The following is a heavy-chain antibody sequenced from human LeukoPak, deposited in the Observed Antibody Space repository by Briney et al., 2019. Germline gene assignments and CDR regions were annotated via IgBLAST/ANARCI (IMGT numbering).Heavy chain of an antibody. Sequence: LPGRSLRLSCAASGFTFSSYWMHWVRPAPGKGLVWVARINSDGSSTSYADSVKGRFTIYRDNAKNTLYLQMNSLRAEDTAVYYCARDPWQLATGTPWFDPWGQGTLVTVSS. CDR2: INSDGSST. D-gene: IGHD6-6*01. V-gene: IGHV3-74*01. CDR1: GFTFSSYW. CDR3: ARDPWQLATGTPWFDP. J-gene: IGHJ5*02.